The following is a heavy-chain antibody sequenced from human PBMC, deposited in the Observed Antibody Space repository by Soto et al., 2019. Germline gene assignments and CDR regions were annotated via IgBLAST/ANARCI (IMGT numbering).Heavy chain of an antibody. CDR3: ARQLWVGRSWYLGACEI. V-gene: IGHV4-59*08. D-gene: IGHD6-13*01. Sequence: PSDTLSLTCTVSGDSISNCYWSWIRQPPGKGLEWIGYIYYSGSTNYNPSLKSRVTISVDTSKNQFSLKLSSVTAADTAVYYCARQLWVGRSWYLGACEIWGQGTMVTVSS. CDR1: GDSISNCY. CDR2: IYYSGST. J-gene: IGHJ3*02.